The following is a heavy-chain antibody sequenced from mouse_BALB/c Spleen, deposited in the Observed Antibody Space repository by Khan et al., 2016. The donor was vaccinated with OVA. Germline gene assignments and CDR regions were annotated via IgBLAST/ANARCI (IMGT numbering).Heavy chain of an antibody. CDR2: IYPGPGST. CDR1: GYIFTSYW. Sequence: QVQLKQSGAELVRPGASVKLSCKTSGYIFTSYWIHWVKQRSGQGREWFARIYPGPGSTYYNEKFKGQATMTADKSSSTAYMQLRSLKSEDSAVFCCARGGDDNHAMDYWGQGTSVTVSS. V-gene: IGHV1-76*01. CDR3: ARGGDDNHAMDY. J-gene: IGHJ4*01. D-gene: IGHD1-3*01.